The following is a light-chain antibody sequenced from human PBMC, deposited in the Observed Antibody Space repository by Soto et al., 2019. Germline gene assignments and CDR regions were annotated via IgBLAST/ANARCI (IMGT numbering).Light chain of an antibody. CDR3: QHRDY. CDR2: DES. CDR1: QSVSSD. Sequence: EIVLTQSPATLSSSPGERATLSCRATQSVSSDLAWYQQKPGQVPRLLIYDESSRATGIPARFSGSGSGTDFTLTISSLEPEDFAVYYCQHRDYFGPGTKVDVK. J-gene: IGKJ3*01. V-gene: IGKV3-11*01.